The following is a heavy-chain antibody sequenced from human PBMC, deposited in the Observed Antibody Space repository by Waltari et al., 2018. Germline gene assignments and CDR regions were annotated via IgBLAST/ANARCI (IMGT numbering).Heavy chain of an antibody. CDR1: GASISTNSYP. J-gene: IGHJ2*01. CDR2: IYATGRT. CDR3: ARVQGDYATGWGYFDL. V-gene: IGHV4-31*11. Sequence: QVQLQESGPQLVKPSQTLSLTCAVSGASISTNSYPWSWIRHHPGQGLEWIGYIYATGRTKYTPSLQSRVAISLDTSENRFSLNLMSVTAADTAVYHCARVQGDYATGWGYFDLWGRGTLVTVSS. D-gene: IGHD2-2*01.